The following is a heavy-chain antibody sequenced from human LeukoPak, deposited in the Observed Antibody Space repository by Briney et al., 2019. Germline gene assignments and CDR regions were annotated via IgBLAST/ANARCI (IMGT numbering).Heavy chain of an antibody. CDR1: RYTFTGYY. Sequence: ASVKVSCKSSRYTFTGYYMHWVRQAPGQGLEWMGRINPNSGGTNYAQKFQGRVTMTRDTSISTAYMELSRLRSDGTAVYYCARDARPRHNWFDPWGQGTLVTVSS. CDR3: ARDARPRHNWFDP. D-gene: IGHD6-6*01. CDR2: INPNSGGT. V-gene: IGHV1-2*06. J-gene: IGHJ5*02.